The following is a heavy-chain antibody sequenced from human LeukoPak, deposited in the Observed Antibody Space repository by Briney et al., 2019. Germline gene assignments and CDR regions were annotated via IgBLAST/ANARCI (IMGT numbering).Heavy chain of an antibody. Sequence: SETLSLTCTVSGGSISSSSHYWGWIRQPPGKGLEWIGSMYYSGGTYYNPSLKSRVSISVDTSKNQFSLKLSSVAAADTAVYYCARTSYHYDRSGYFDYWGQGTLVTVSS. CDR3: ARTSYHYDRSGYFDY. J-gene: IGHJ4*02. CDR1: GGSISSSSHY. V-gene: IGHV4-39*01. D-gene: IGHD3-22*01. CDR2: MYYSGGT.